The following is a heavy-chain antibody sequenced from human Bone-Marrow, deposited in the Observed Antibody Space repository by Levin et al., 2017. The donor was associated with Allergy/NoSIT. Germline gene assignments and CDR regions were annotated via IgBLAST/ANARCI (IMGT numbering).Heavy chain of an antibody. Sequence: SQTLSLTCPVSGGSIGSFYWSWIRQPPGKGLEWIGYIYYSGSANYNPSLKSRVTMSVDTSKKQFSLRLNSVTAADTAVYYCAALGYCTSTSCRDWFDPWGQGTLVTVSS. D-gene: IGHD2-2*01. J-gene: IGHJ5*02. V-gene: IGHV4-59*08. CDR1: GGSIGSFY. CDR2: IYYSGSA. CDR3: AALGYCTSTSCRDWFDP.